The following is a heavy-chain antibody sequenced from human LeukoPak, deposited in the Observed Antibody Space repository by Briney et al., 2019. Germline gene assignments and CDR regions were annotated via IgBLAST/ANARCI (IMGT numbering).Heavy chain of an antibody. V-gene: IGHV4-59*01. J-gene: IGHJ3*02. D-gene: IGHD3-10*01. CDR3: AVSVRGHDAFDI. CDR2: IYYSGST. CDR1: GGAISIYH. Sequence: SETLSLTCKVSGGAISIYHGSWIRQPTGKGLEWIGYIYYSGSTNYNPSLKSRVTISVDTSKNQFSLKLSSVTAADTAVYYCAVSVRGHDAFDIWGQGTMVTVSS.